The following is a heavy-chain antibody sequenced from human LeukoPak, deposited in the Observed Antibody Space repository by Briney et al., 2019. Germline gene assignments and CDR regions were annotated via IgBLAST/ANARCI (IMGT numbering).Heavy chain of an antibody. J-gene: IGHJ4*02. Sequence: SETLSLTCAVYGGSFSGYYWSWIRQPPGKGLEWIGEINHSGSTNYNPSLKSRVTISVDTSKNQFSLKLSSVTAADTAVYYCARGRGGFWGQGTLVTVSS. CDR3: ARGRGGF. CDR1: GGSFSGYY. CDR2: INHSGST. D-gene: IGHD3-16*01. V-gene: IGHV4-34*01.